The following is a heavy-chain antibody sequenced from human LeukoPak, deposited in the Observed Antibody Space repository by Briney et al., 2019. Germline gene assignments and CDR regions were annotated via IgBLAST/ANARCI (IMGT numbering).Heavy chain of an antibody. CDR1: GFTFDDYA. J-gene: IGHJ4*02. CDR3: GGSGYYPPFDY. CDR2: ISWNSGSI. Sequence: SGGSLRLSCAASGFTFDDYAMHWVRQAPGKGLEWVSGISWNSGSIGYADSVKGRFTISRDNAKNSLYLQMNSLRAEDTAVYYCGGSGYYPPFDYWGQGTLVTVSS. D-gene: IGHD3-22*01. V-gene: IGHV3-9*01.